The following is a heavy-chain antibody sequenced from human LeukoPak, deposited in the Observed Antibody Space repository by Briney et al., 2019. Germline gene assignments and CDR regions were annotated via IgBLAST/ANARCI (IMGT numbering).Heavy chain of an antibody. J-gene: IGHJ3*02. CDR1: GYTFTSYA. D-gene: IGHD3-9*01. Sequence: ASVKVSCKASGYTFTSYAMHWVRQAPGQRLEWMGWINAGNGNTKYSQKFQGRVTITRDTSASTAYMELSSLRSEDTAVYYCARDRITIAANAFDIWGQGTMVTVSS. CDR2: INAGNGNT. CDR3: ARDRITIAANAFDI. V-gene: IGHV1-3*01.